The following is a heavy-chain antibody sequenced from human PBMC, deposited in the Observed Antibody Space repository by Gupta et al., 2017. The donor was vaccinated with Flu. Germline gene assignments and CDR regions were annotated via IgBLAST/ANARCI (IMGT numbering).Heavy chain of an antibody. D-gene: IGHD3-10*01. V-gene: IGHV3-20*01. Sequence: EVQLVESGGGVERPGGSLRFSCAASGFTLDAYGMGWVRQAPGNGLERVSGINWNGGSTGYADSVKGRFTISRDNAKNSLYLQMNSLRAEDTALYHCARDQYYGSGSSNSPLGMDVWGQGTTVTVSS. CDR3: ARDQYYGSGSSNSPLGMDV. J-gene: IGHJ6*02. CDR1: GFTLDAYG. CDR2: INWNGGST.